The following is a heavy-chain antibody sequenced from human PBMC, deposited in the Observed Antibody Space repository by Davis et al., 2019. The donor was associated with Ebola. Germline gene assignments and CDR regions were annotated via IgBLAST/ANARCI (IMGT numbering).Heavy chain of an antibody. Sequence: ASVKVSCKASGYTFTSYGISWVRQAPGQGLEWMGWISTYNGNTNYAQKLQGRVTMTTDTSTSTAYMELRSLRSDDTAVYYCARFEYQLLFGGYWFDPWGQGTLVTVSS. CDR2: ISTYNGNT. D-gene: IGHD2-2*01. CDR3: ARFEYQLLFGGYWFDP. CDR1: GYTFTSYG. V-gene: IGHV1-18*04. J-gene: IGHJ5*02.